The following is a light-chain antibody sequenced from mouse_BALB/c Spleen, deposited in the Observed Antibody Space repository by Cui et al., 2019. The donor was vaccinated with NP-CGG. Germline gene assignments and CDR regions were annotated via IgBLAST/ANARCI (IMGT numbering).Light chain of an antibody. Sequence: QAVVTQESALTTSPGETVTRTCRSSTGAVTTSNYANWVQEKPDHLFTGLIGGTNNRAPGVPARFSGSLIGDKAALTIIGAQTEDEAIYFCALWYSNHWVFGGGTKLTVL. CDR3: ALWYSNHWV. V-gene: IGLV1*01. CDR2: GTN. J-gene: IGLJ1*01. CDR1: TGAVTTSNY.